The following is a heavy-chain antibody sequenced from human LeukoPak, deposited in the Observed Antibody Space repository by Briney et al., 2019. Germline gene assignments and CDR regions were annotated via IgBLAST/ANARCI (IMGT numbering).Heavy chain of an antibody. V-gene: IGHV1-69*05. D-gene: IGHD4-11*01. CDR1: GATFTSYT. Sequence: GSSVKLSCKASGATFTSYTISRVRQAPGQGLEWMGGIIPIFGTANYAQTFQGRVTITTDGSTSSAYMELSSLRSEDTAVYYAARDRNGLHRSLDVWGKGTTVTVSS. CDR3: ARDRNGLHRSLDV. CDR2: IIPIFGTA. J-gene: IGHJ6*04.